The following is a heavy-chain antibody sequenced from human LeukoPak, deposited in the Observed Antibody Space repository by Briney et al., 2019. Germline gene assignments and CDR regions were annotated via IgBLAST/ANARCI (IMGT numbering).Heavy chain of an antibody. J-gene: IGHJ6*01. CDR1: GFNFDDYA. D-gene: IGHD3-10*01. Sequence: GGSLRLSCAASGFNFDDYAMPWVRQAPGKGLEWVSGISWNSASIGYADSVKGRFTISRDNANNSLYLQMDSLRTEDSALYYCTNGSPYHTGLDVWGQGTSVTVSP. CDR2: ISWNSASI. CDR3: TNGSPYHTGLDV. V-gene: IGHV3-9*01.